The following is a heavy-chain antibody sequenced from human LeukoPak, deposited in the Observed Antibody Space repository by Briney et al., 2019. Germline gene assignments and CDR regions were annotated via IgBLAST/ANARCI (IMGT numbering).Heavy chain of an antibody. CDR2: IISYNDDT. J-gene: IGHJ2*01. CDR1: GYTFTNYG. V-gene: IGHV1-18*01. Sequence: ASVKVSCKASGYTFTNYGFSWVRQAPGQGLEWMGWIISYNDDTNYARNLQGRVTMTTDTSTSTAYMELRSLRSDDTAVYYCARVADAGRYWYFDLWGRGTLLTVSS. CDR3: ARVADAGRYWYFDL. D-gene: IGHD1-26*01.